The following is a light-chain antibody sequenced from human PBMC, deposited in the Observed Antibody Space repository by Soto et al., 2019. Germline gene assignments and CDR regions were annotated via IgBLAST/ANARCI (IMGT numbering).Light chain of an antibody. CDR1: QSVSSSY. J-gene: IGKJ4*01. CDR3: QQYGTTPLT. Sequence: IVLTQSPATLSVSPWERATLSCRASQSVSSSYLAWYQQKPGQAPRLLIYGASSRATGIPDRFSGTGSGTDFTLSISRLEPEDFAMYYCQQYGTTPLTFGGGTKVDIK. V-gene: IGKV3-20*01. CDR2: GAS.